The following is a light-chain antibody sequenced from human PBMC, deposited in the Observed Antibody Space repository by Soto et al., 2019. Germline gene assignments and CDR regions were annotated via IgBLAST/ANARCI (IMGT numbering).Light chain of an antibody. Sequence: QSALTQPASVSGSPGQSITISCTGTSSDVGGYNHVSWYQQHPGKAPKLMIYEVSNRPSGVSNRFSGSKSGNTASLTISGLQAEYEAEYYCTSYTTSTTVVVFGGGTKLTVL. CDR1: SSDVGGYNH. CDR3: TSYTTSTTVVV. V-gene: IGLV2-14*01. CDR2: EVS. J-gene: IGLJ2*01.